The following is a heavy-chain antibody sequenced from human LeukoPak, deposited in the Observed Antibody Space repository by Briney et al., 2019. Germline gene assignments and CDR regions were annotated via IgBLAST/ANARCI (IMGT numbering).Heavy chain of an antibody. J-gene: IGHJ3*02. CDR1: GFTFSDYY. CDR3: ARDIWPEDPAFDI. V-gene: IGHV3-11*01. CDR2: ISRSGSTI. Sequence: GGSLRLSCAASGFTFSDYYMSWIRQAPGKGLEWVSYISRSGSTIYYADSVKGRFTISRDNAKNSLYLQMNSLRAEDTAVYYCARDIWPEDPAFDIWGQGTMVTVSS.